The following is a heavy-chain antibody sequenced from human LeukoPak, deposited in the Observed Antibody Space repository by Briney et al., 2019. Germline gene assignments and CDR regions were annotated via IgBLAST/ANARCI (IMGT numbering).Heavy chain of an antibody. CDR2: ISYDGSNK. Sequence: PGGSLRLSCAASGFTFSSYGMHWVRQAPGKGLEWVAVISYDGSNKYYADSVEGRFTISRDNSKNTLYLQMNSLRAEDTAVYYCAKTPRLRYFDRLDYWGQGTLVTVSS. D-gene: IGHD3-9*01. CDR3: AKTPRLRYFDRLDY. V-gene: IGHV3-30*18. CDR1: GFTFSSYG. J-gene: IGHJ4*02.